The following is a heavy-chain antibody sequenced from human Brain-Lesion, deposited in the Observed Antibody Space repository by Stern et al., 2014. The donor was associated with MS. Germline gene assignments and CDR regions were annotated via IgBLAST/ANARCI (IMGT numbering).Heavy chain of an antibody. V-gene: IGHV1-2*02. Sequence: VQLVQSGAEVKKPGASVKGSCKTSGYIFTGYYIPWVRQAPGKGLEWMAWLNPNTGGTKDAQKFQGRVSMSRDTSISTAYVELSSLTSDDTAVYYCARDQRGITIFGVVTDYYYLGMDVWGQGTTVTVSS. J-gene: IGHJ6*02. CDR1: GYIFTGYY. CDR3: ARDQRGITIFGVVTDYYYLGMDV. CDR2: LNPNTGGT. D-gene: IGHD3-3*01.